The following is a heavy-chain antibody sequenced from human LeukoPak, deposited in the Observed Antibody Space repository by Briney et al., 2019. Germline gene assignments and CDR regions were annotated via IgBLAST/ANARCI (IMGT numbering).Heavy chain of an antibody. CDR1: GFSFSNYG. J-gene: IGHJ4*02. Sequence: GGSLRLSCAASGFSFSNYGMHWVRQAPGKWLQWMALTRFDGSSEHYADSVKGRFTISRDNSKNTLYLQLNSLRLEDTAFYFCAKDSIPKSSFWSGYLGEPDYWGQGTLVTVSS. CDR2: TRFDGSSE. V-gene: IGHV3-30*02. D-gene: IGHD3-3*01. CDR3: AKDSIPKSSFWSGYLGEPDY.